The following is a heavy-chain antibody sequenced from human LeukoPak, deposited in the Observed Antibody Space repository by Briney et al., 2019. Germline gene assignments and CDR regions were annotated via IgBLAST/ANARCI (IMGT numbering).Heavy chain of an antibody. Sequence: ASVKVSCKASGYTFTGYYMHWVRQAPGQGLEWMGWINPNSGGTNYAQKFQGWVTMTRDTSISTAYMELSRLRSDDTAVYYCAKDWADFWSGYFLFDYWGRGTLVTVSS. D-gene: IGHD3-3*01. CDR1: GYTFTGYY. J-gene: IGHJ4*02. CDR3: AKDWADFWSGYFLFDY. CDR2: INPNSGGT. V-gene: IGHV1-2*04.